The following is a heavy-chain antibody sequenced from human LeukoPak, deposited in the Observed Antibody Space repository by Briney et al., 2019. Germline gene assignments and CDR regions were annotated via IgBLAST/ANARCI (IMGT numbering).Heavy chain of an antibody. V-gene: IGHV3-33*01. CDR3: ARDFYGGNSVYFQH. Sequence: GGSLRLSCAASGFTFSSYGMHWVRQAPGKGLEWVAVIWYDGSNKYYADSVKGRFTISRDNSKNTLYLQMNSLRAEGTAVYYCARDFYGGNSVYFQHWGQGTLVTVSS. CDR2: IWYDGSNK. J-gene: IGHJ1*01. CDR1: GFTFSSYG. D-gene: IGHD4-23*01.